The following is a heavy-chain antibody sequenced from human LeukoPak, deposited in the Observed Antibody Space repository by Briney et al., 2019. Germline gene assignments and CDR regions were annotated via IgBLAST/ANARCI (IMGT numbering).Heavy chain of an antibody. Sequence: GASVKVSCKASGYTFTSYGISWVRQAPGQGLERMGWISAYNGNTNYAQKLQGRVTMTTDTSTSTAYMELRSLRSDDTAVYYCARSLTMVRGVIDAFDIWGQGAMVTVSS. CDR1: GYTFTSYG. CDR2: ISAYNGNT. J-gene: IGHJ3*02. V-gene: IGHV1-18*01. CDR3: ARSLTMVRGVIDAFDI. D-gene: IGHD3-10*01.